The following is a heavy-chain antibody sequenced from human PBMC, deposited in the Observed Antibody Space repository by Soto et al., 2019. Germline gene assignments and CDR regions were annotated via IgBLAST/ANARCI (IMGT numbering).Heavy chain of an antibody. Sequence: GGSLRLSCSASGFSISDYAMSWVRQAPGKGLEWVSSISDSGTKTFYADSVKGRFAISRDTSKNTVYMQMNNLRVEDTALYYCAKDGNRKDDYWGQGTVVTVSS. J-gene: IGHJ4*02. CDR3: AKDGNRKDDY. CDR1: GFSISDYA. V-gene: IGHV3-23*01. CDR2: ISDSGTKT.